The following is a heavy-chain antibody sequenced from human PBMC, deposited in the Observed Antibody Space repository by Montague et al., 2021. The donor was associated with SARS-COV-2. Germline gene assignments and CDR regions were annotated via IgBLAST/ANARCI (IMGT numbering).Heavy chain of an antibody. V-gene: IGHV4-61*02. Sequence: TLSLTCSVSGGSISSGSYYWSWIRQPAGKGLEWIGRIYVNGRIFISGRTKYNPSLKSRVIISLDTPKNQFSLKLSSVTAADTAVYYCARAATITMIVVVIDAFDXWGQGTMVTVSS. CDR2: IYVNGRIFISGRT. D-gene: IGHD3-22*01. CDR3: ARAATITMIVVVIDAFDX. J-gene: IGHJ3*02. CDR1: GGSISSGSYY.